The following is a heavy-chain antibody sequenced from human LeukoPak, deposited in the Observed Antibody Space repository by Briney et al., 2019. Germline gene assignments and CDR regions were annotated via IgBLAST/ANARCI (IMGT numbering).Heavy chain of an antibody. Sequence: GTSMKVSCKASGFTFTSSAVQWVRQARGQRLEWIGWIVVGSGNTNYAQKFQERVTITRDMSTSTAYMELSSLRSEDTAVYYCAAGLVPPRITMVRGVPPRDYWGQGTLVTVSS. CDR2: IVVGSGNT. J-gene: IGHJ4*02. V-gene: IGHV1-58*01. D-gene: IGHD3-10*01. CDR1: GFTFTSSA. CDR3: AAGLVPPRITMVRGVPPRDY.